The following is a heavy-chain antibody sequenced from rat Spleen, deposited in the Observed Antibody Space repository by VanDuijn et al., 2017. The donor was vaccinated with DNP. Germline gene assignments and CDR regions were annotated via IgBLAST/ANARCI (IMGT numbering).Heavy chain of an antibody. CDR1: KFTFNNYW. J-gene: IGHJ1*01. Sequence: EVHLVESGGDLVQPGRSLKLSCVVSKFTFNNYWMTWFRQVPGKGLEWVASITGSGGTTYYPDSVKGRFTISRDNAKNTLYLQMNSLRSEDTATYYCARGSTTVDYWYFDFWGPGTMVAVSS. V-gene: IGHV5-31*01. CDR3: ARGSTTVDYWYFDF. CDR2: ITGSGGTT. D-gene: IGHD1-1*01.